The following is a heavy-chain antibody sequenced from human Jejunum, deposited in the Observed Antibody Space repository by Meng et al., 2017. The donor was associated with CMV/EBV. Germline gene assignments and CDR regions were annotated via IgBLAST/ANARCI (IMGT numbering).Heavy chain of an antibody. V-gene: IGHV4/OR15-8*02. Sequence: ASIASNNWWICVRQSPAKGLEWIGEIFQTRSAMYNPSLESRVTISIDKSKNQLSLRLNSVTAEDTGVYFCAMSPGIAVAGRPSYFDFWGQGTLVTVSS. J-gene: IGHJ4*01. D-gene: IGHD6-19*01. CDR1: ASIASNNW. CDR3: AMSPGIAVAGRPSYFDF. CDR2: IFQTRSA.